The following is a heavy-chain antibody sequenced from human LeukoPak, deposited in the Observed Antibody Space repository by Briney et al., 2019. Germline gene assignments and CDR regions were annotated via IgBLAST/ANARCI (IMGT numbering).Heavy chain of an antibody. Sequence: SETLSLTCTVSGGSISSGGYYWSWIRQHPGKGLEWIGYIYYSGSTYYNPSLKSRVSISVDTSKNQFSLKLSSVSAADTAVYYCARGGGDVYNVFDYWGQETLVTVSS. CDR1: GGSISSGGYY. D-gene: IGHD5-24*01. CDR3: ARGGGDVYNVFDY. CDR2: IYYSGST. J-gene: IGHJ4*02. V-gene: IGHV4-31*03.